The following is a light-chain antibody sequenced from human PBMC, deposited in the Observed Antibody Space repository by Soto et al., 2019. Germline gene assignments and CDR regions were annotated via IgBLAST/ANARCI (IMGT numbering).Light chain of an antibody. Sequence: QSVLTQPPSASAAPGQKVSISCSGSSSNIGTNYVSWYQQIPGTAPKLLIYDNYKRPSGVPDRFSGSKSGTSATLGITGLQTGDEAGFYCEVWDSSLSGKGFGGGTKFTFL. CDR1: SSNIGTNY. CDR2: DNY. J-gene: IGLJ2*01. V-gene: IGLV1-51*01. CDR3: EVWDSSLSGKG.